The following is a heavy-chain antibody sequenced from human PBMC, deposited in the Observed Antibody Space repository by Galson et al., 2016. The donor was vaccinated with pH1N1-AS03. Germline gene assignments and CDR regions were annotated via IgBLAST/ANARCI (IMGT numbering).Heavy chain of an antibody. V-gene: IGHV3-23*01. CDR2: VIGRGGTT. J-gene: IGHJ4*02. CDR1: GFTFHNFA. D-gene: IGHD2-15*01. Sequence: SLRLSCAASGFTFHNFAMTRVRQAPGKGLEWVSGVIGRGGTTFYADSVKGRFTISRDNSNNTLFLQMENLRVEDTAVYYCAKDVLDCSGGRCYPGTTDSWGQGTLVTASS. CDR3: AKDVLDCSGGRCYPGTTDS.